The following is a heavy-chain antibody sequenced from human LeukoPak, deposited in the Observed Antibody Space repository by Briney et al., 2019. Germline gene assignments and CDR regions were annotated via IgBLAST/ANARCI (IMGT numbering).Heavy chain of an antibody. Sequence: WASVKVSCKASGGTFSSYAISWVRQVPGQGLEWMGGIIPIFGTANYAQKFQGRVTITADESTSTAYMELSSLRSEDTAVYYCAKDKGIADHRGYFDYWGQGTLVTVSS. D-gene: IGHD6-13*01. CDR2: IIPIFGTA. V-gene: IGHV1-69*13. J-gene: IGHJ4*02. CDR1: GGTFSSYA. CDR3: AKDKGIADHRGYFDY.